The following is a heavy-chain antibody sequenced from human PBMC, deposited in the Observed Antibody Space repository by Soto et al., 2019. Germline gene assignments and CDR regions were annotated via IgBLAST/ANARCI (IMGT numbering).Heavy chain of an antibody. D-gene: IGHD3-10*01. CDR3: ARGQGGSGSYYNDY. V-gene: IGHV4-34*01. CDR1: GGSFSGYY. J-gene: IGHJ4*02. CDR2: INHSGST. Sequence: SETLSLTCAVYGGSFSGYYWSWIRQPPGKGLEWIGKINHSGSTNYNPSLKSRVTISVDTSKNQFSLKLSSVTAADTAVYYCARGQGGSGSYYNDYWGQGTLVTVSS.